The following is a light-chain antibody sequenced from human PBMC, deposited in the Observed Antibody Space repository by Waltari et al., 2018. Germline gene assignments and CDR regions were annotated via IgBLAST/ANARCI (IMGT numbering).Light chain of an antibody. CDR3: QQSYSTPWT. V-gene: IGKV1-39*01. J-gene: IGKJ1*01. Sequence: DIQLPQSPSSLSASVADRVTITCRASQSLSSNLNWYQQKPGKAPKRLIYFASSLESGGPSRFSGSGSGTDFTLTISSLQPEDFATYYGQQSYSTPWTFGQGTKVEIK. CDR1: QSLSSN. CDR2: FAS.